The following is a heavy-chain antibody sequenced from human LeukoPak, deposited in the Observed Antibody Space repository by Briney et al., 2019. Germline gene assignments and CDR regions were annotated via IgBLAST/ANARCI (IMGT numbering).Heavy chain of an antibody. CDR1: GYSISSGYY. J-gene: IGHJ3*02. V-gene: IGHV4-38-2*02. CDR3: ARRIAAAGDAFDI. D-gene: IGHD6-13*01. Sequence: SETLSLTCTVSGYSISSGYYWGWIRQPPGKGPEWIGSIYHSGSTYYNPSLKSRVTISVDTSKNQFSLKLSSVTAADTAVYYCARRIAAAGDAFDIWGQGTMVTVSS. CDR2: IYHSGST.